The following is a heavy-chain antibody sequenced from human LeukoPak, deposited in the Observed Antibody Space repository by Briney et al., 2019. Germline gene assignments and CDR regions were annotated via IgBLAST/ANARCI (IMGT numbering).Heavy chain of an antibody. CDR3: AKRDSAGLYYFDY. Sequence: GGSLRLSCAASGFTFSNYAMSWVRQAPGKGVEWVSTIGKSGGGTYYADSVKGRFTISRDNSKSTLYLQMNSLRAEDTAVYYCAKRDSAGLYYFDYWGQGTLVTVSS. V-gene: IGHV3-23*01. D-gene: IGHD5-18*01. J-gene: IGHJ4*02. CDR1: GFTFSNYA. CDR2: IGKSGGGT.